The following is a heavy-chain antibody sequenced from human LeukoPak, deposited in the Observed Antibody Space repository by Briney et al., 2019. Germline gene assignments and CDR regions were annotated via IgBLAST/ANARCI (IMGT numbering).Heavy chain of an antibody. Sequence: GGALRLSCTGSGFTFSNAWMTWVRQAPGKGREGVGRMKSKPAGGTIDYAAPVKGRLTISRDDSKNTLYLQMNSLKTEDTAVYYCTTTYHYDSSGYSLYYWGQGTLVTVSS. CDR1: GFTFSNAW. CDR3: TTTYHYDSSGYSLYY. CDR2: MKSKPAGGTI. J-gene: IGHJ4*02. V-gene: IGHV3-15*01. D-gene: IGHD3-22*01.